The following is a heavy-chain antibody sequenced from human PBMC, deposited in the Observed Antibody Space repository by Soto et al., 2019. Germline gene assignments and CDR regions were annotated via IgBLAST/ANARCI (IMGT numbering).Heavy chain of an antibody. D-gene: IGHD3-10*01. V-gene: IGHV4-61*01. Sequence: PSETLSLTCTVPGGSVSSGSYYWSWIRQPPGKGLEWIGYIYYSGSTNYNPSLKSRVTISVDTSKNQFSLKLSSVTAADTAVYYCARGPLWFGWSKSFDPWGQGTLVTVSS. CDR1: GGSVSSGSYY. J-gene: IGHJ5*02. CDR2: IYYSGST. CDR3: ARGPLWFGWSKSFDP.